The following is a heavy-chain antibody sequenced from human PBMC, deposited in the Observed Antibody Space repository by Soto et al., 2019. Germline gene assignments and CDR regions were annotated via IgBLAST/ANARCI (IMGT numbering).Heavy chain of an antibody. CDR3: RVIGLGRDTFEN. D-gene: IGHD3-22*01. CDR1: GYTLTELS. V-gene: IGHV1-24*01. CDR2: FDREDGET. Sequence: QVHLAQSGAEVRKPGASVKVSCKVSGYTLTELSMHWVRQAPGKGLEWMGGFDREDGETIYAQKFQGRVTMTEDTSTDTAFMDLSSLRSEDTAVYYCRVIGLGRDTFENWGQGTMVTVSS. J-gene: IGHJ3*02.